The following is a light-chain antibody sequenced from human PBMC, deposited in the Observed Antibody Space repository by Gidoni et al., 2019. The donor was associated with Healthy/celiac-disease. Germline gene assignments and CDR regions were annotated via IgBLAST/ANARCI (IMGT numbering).Light chain of an antibody. Sequence: DLQMTQSPSSPSASAGDRVTITCQVSQDISNYLNWYRQKPGKAPNLLIYDASNLETGVPSRFSGSGSGTAFTFTISSLQPEDIATYYCRPSVTFGPGTKVDIK. J-gene: IGKJ3*01. CDR3: RPSVT. V-gene: IGKV1-33*01. CDR2: DAS. CDR1: QDISNY.